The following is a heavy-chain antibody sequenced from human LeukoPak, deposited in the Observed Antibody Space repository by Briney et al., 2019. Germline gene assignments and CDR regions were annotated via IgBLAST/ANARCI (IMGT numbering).Heavy chain of an antibody. Sequence: ASVKVSCKASGYTFTSYYMHWVRQAPGQGLEWMGIINPSGGSTSYAQKFQGRVTMTRDTSISTAYMELSRLRSDDTAVYYCARDIDYDYVWGSSYYFDYWGQGTLVTVSS. J-gene: IGHJ4*02. V-gene: IGHV1-46*01. CDR3: ARDIDYDYVWGSSYYFDY. CDR1: GYTFTSYY. D-gene: IGHD3-16*01. CDR2: INPSGGST.